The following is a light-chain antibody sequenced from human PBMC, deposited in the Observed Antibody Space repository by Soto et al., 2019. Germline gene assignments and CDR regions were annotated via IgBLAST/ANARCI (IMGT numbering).Light chain of an antibody. CDR1: QSVRSNS. CDR2: GAS. V-gene: IGKV3-20*01. CDR3: QQYGRSPPT. Sequence: EIVLTQSPGTLSLSPGERATLSGRASQSVRSNSLAWYQQKPGQAPRLLIYGASTRATGIPDRFSGSGSGTDFTLTITRLEPEDFAVFYCQQYGRSPPTFGGGTNMEIK. J-gene: IGKJ4*01.